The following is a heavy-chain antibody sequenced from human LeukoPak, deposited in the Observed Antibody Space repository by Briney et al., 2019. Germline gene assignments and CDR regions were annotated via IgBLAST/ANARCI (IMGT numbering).Heavy chain of an antibody. CDR2: INPDGSVT. Sequence: GGSLRLSCAASEFYWVHWVRQAPGKGLVWVSRINPDGSVTSYADSVKGRFTISRDNAKNSLYLQLNSLRAEDTAVYYCATRYCTIAACRASSHHCFDDWGKGTTVIVSS. V-gene: IGHV3-74*01. CDR3: ATRYCTIAACRASSHHCFDD. J-gene: IGHJ6*04. CDR1: EFYW. D-gene: IGHD2-8*01.